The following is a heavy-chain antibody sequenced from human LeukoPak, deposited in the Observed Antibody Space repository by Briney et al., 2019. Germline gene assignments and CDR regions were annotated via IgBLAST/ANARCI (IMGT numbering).Heavy chain of an antibody. D-gene: IGHD3-22*01. CDR2: ISYDGSNK. Sequence: QAGGPLRLSCAASGFTFSSYAMHWVRQAPGKGLEWVAVISYDGSNKYYADSVKGRFTISRDNSKNTQYLQMNSLRAEDTAVYYCARVYYDTSGPPPFDIWGRGTMVTVSS. CDR3: ARVYYDTSGPPPFDI. V-gene: IGHV3-30-3*01. CDR1: GFTFSSYA. J-gene: IGHJ3*02.